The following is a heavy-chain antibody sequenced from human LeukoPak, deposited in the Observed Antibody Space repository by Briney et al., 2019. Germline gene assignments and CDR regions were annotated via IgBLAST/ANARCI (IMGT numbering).Heavy chain of an antibody. CDR2: IIPIFGTA. CDR1: GGTFSSYA. Sequence: ASVKVSCKASGGTFSSYAISWVRQAPGQGLECMGRIIPIFGTANYAQKFQGRVTITTDESTSTAYMELSSLRSEDTAVYYCARVRYSGYDSDYWGQGTLVTVSS. CDR3: ARVRYSGYDSDY. J-gene: IGHJ4*02. D-gene: IGHD5-12*01. V-gene: IGHV1-69*05.